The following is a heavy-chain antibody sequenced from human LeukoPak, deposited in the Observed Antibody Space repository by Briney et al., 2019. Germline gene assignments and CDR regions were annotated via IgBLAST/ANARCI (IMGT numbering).Heavy chain of an antibody. CDR2: IIPIFGTA. CDR3: ARYHYYDSSGYYGGYFDY. V-gene: IGHV1-69*13. Sequence: SVKVSCKASGYTFTSYGISWVRQAPGQGLEWMGGIIPIFGTANYAQKFQGRVTITADESTSTAYMELSSLRSEDTAVYYCARYHYYDSSGYYGGYFDYWGQGTLVTVSS. CDR1: GYTFTSYG. J-gene: IGHJ4*02. D-gene: IGHD3-22*01.